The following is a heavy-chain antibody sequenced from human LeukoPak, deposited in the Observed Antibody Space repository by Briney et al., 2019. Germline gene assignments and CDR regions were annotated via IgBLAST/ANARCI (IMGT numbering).Heavy chain of an antibody. Sequence: PSETLSLTCAVYGGSFSGYYWSWIRQPPGKGLEWIGEINHSGSTNYNPSLKSRATISVGTSKNQSSLKPSSVPAADTAVYYCAREGKKAHYYVSGSYYNRAFDYWGQGTLVTVPS. V-gene: IGHV4-34*01. CDR3: AREGKKAHYYVSGSYYNRAFDY. D-gene: IGHD3-10*01. CDR2: INHSGST. CDR1: GGSFSGYY. J-gene: IGHJ4*02.